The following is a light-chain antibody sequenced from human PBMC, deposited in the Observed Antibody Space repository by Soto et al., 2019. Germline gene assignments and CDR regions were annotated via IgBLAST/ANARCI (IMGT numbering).Light chain of an antibody. V-gene: IGKV3-11*01. J-gene: IGKJ3*01. Sequence: EVVMTQSSATLSVSPGERATLSCRASQSVTSNYLAWYQQKPGQAPRLLIYDASNRATGIPARFSGSGSGTDFTLTISSLEPEDFAVYYCQQRSNWPRFTFGPGTKVDIK. CDR2: DAS. CDR3: QQRSNWPRFT. CDR1: QSVTSNY.